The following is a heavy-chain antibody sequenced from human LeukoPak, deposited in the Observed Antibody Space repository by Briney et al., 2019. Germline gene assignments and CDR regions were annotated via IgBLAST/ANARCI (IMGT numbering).Heavy chain of an antibody. D-gene: IGHD5-24*01. CDR3: ARQDVEMATIH. J-gene: IGHJ4*02. V-gene: IGHV4-61*01. CDR1: GVSVNSNTYY. CDR2: IFYNGNT. Sequence: PSETLSLTCTVSGVSVNSNTYYWSWIRQPPGKGLEWIGYIFYNGNTDYNPSLESRVTISLDTSKNQFSLRLSSVTAADTAVYYCARQDVEMATIHWGQGTLVTVSS.